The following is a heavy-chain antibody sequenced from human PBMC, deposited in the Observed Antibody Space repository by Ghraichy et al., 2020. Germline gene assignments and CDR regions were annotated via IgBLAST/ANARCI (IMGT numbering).Heavy chain of an antibody. D-gene: IGHD6-19*01. CDR3: ARASSGWSFDY. Sequence: GGSLRLSCAASGFTFSSYWMHWVRQTPGRGLVWVSRINSDGSRSNYADPVKGRFTISRDNAKNTLYLEMNSLRDEDTAVYYCARASSGWSFDYWGQGTPVTVSS. CDR1: GFTFSSYW. CDR2: INSDGSRS. V-gene: IGHV3-74*01. J-gene: IGHJ4*02.